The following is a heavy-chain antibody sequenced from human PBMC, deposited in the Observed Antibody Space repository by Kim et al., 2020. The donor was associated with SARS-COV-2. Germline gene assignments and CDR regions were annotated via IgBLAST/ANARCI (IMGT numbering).Heavy chain of an antibody. Sequence: SVKVSCKASGGTFSSYAISWVRQAPGQGLEWMGRIIPILGIANYAQKFQGRVTITADKSTSTAYMELSSLRSEDTAVYYCAREGFGDCSGGSCKTTTPYYCYYYGMDVWGQGTTVTVSS. CDR2: IIPILGIA. V-gene: IGHV1-69*04. D-gene: IGHD2-15*01. CDR3: AREGFGDCSGGSCKTTTPYYCYYYGMDV. J-gene: IGHJ6*02. CDR1: GGTFSSYA.